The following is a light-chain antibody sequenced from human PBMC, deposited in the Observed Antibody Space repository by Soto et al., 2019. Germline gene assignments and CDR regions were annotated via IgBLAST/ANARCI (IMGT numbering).Light chain of an antibody. CDR1: RSNIGNNA. V-gene: IGLV1-44*01. Sequence: QSVLTQTPSASGTPGQTVTISCSGSRSNIGNNAVSWYQQFPGTAPKLLIYNNNQRPSGVPDRFSGSKSGTSASLAISGRQSEEEADYYCATWDDSLNARGVFGGGTKLTVL. CDR2: NNN. J-gene: IGLJ3*02. CDR3: ATWDDSLNARGV.